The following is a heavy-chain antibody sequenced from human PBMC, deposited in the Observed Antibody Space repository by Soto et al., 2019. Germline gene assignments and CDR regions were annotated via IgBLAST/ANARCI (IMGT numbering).Heavy chain of an antibody. CDR2: IIPIFGTA. V-gene: IGHV1-69*13. CDR3: AVCLAAADAYYYYYGMDV. J-gene: IGHJ6*02. Sequence: SVKVSCKASGGTFSSYAISWVRQAPGQGLEWMGGIIPIFGTANYAQKFQGRVTITADESTSTAYMELSSLRSEDTAVYYCAVCLAAADAYYYYYGMDVWGQGTTVTVSS. D-gene: IGHD6-13*01. CDR1: GGTFSSYA.